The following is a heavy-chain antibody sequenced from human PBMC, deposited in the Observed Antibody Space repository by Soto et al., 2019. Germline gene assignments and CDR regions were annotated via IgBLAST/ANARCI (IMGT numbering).Heavy chain of an antibody. D-gene: IGHD3-10*01. CDR3: ASLTRRSYYAY. CDR2: IFYSGST. J-gene: IGHJ4*02. Sequence: SETLSLSCTVSGGSISSSSYYWGWIRQPPGKGLEWIGSIFYSGSTYYNPSLKSRVTISVDTSKNQFSLKLSSVTAADTAVYYCASLTRRSYYAYWGQGTLVTVSS. CDR1: GGSISSSSYY. V-gene: IGHV4-39*01.